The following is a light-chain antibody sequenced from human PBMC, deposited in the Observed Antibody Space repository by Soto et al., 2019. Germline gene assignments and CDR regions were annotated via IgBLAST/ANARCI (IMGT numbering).Light chain of an antibody. J-gene: IGKJ3*01. Sequence: EIVLTQSPGTLSLSPGERATLSCRASQSVSSSYLAWYQQQPGQAPRLLIYGASSSATGIPDRFSGSGSGTDFTLTISRLEPEDVAVYYCQQYGSSPLTFGPGTKVDIK. CDR1: QSVSSSY. CDR2: GAS. V-gene: IGKV3-20*01. CDR3: QQYGSSPLT.